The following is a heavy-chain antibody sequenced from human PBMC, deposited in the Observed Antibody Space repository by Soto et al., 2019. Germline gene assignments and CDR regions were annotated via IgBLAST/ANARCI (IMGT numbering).Heavy chain of an antibody. Sequence: PGGSLRLSCAASGFTFSSYAMTWVRQVPGKGLTWVSRISDDGSTATYADSVKGRFVISRDNAKNSLYLEMNTLRADDSGLYYCARGPRVSSTGTGAHWGRGTLVTVSS. CDR3: ARGPRVSSTGTGAH. J-gene: IGHJ4*02. CDR2: ISDDGSTA. CDR1: GFTFSSYA. D-gene: IGHD1-1*01. V-gene: IGHV3-74*01.